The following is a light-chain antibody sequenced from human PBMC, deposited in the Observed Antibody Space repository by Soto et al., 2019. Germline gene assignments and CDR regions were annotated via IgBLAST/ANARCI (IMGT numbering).Light chain of an antibody. Sequence: QSALTQPPSASGSPGQSVTISCTGTSSDVGGFNYVSWYQQHPGKAPKLIIYGVNRRPSGVPDRFSGSKSGNTASLTASGLQAEDEANYYCSSFAGSSGWVFGGGTKVTVL. V-gene: IGLV2-8*01. CDR2: GVN. CDR1: SSDVGGFNY. CDR3: SSFAGSSGWV. J-gene: IGLJ3*02.